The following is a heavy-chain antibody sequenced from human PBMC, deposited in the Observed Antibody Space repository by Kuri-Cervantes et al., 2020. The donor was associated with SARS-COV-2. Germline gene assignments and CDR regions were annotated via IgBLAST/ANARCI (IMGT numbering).Heavy chain of an antibody. CDR2: IIPVLGTT. J-gene: IGHJ3*02. D-gene: IGHD2-2*01. Sequence: SAKVSSKASAGTFSTDGITWVRQAPGQGLEWTGTIIPVLGTTTYSQKFQGSVTITADKSTSTAYVELSSLASEDTAVYYCARGAPIVGVPAAKGDDAFEIWGQGTMVTVSS. CDR3: ARGAPIVGVPAAKGDDAFEI. V-gene: IGHV1-69*04. CDR1: AGTFSTDG.